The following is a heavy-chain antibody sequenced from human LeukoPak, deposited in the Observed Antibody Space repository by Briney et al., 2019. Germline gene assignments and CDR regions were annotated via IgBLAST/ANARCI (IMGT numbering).Heavy chain of an antibody. CDR3: AREDYDILTGYCFFDY. V-gene: IGHV1-18*04. J-gene: IGHJ4*02. D-gene: IGHD3-9*01. CDR2: ISAYNGNT. CDR1: GYTFTSYG. Sequence: ASVKVSCKASGYTFTSYGISWVRQAPGQGLEWMGWISAYNGNTNYAQKLQGRVTMTTDTSTSTAYVELRSLRSDDTAVYYCAREDYDILTGYCFFDYWGQGTLVTVSS.